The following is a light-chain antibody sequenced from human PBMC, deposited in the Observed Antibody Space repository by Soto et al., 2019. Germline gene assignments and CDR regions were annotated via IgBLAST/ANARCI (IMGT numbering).Light chain of an antibody. CDR1: QSVSSY. Sequence: EIVLTQSPATLSLSPGERATLSCRASQSVSSYLAWYQQKPGQAPRLLIYGASSRATGIPDRFSGSGSGTDFTLTISRLEPEDFAVYYCQQRSNWITFGQGTRLEI. V-gene: IGKV3-11*01. J-gene: IGKJ5*01. CDR2: GAS. CDR3: QQRSNWIT.